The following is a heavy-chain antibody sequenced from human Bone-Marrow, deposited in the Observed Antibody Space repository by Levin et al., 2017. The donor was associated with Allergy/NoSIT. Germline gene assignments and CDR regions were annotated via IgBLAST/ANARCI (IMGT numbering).Heavy chain of an antibody. CDR2: LSYSGVHT. D-gene: IGHD4-17*01. CDR3: AKCTATAALGDY. J-gene: IGHJ4*02. Sequence: GESLKISCTTSGFTFSRFAMAWVRQAPGKGLEWVSGLSYSGVHTHYAGSVNGRLTISRDNSRGTLYLQMNSVRVGDRALYFCAKCTATAALGDYWGRGTLVTVSS. CDR1: GFTFSRFA. V-gene: IGHV3-23*01.